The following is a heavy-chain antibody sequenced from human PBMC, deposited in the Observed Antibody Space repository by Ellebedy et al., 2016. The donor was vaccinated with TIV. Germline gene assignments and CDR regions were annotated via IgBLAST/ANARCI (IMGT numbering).Heavy chain of an antibody. V-gene: IGHV3-33*08. CDR1: GFTFSSYG. CDR2: IWYDGSNK. CDR3: ARDRRVVVVAAGFDY. D-gene: IGHD2-15*01. J-gene: IGHJ4*02. Sequence: GESLKISCAASGFTFSSYGMHWVRQAPGKGLEWVAVIWYDGSNKYYADSVKGRFTISRDNSKNTLYLQMNSLRAEDTAVYYCARDRRVVVVAAGFDYWGQGTLVTVSS.